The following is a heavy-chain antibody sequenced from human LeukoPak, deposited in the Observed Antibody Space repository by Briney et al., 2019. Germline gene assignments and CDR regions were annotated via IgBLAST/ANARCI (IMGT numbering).Heavy chain of an antibody. CDR1: GGTFSSYT. CDR2: IIPILGIA. D-gene: IGHD3-3*01. J-gene: IGHJ5*02. V-gene: IGHV1-69*02. CDR3: ARGDSTDFWSGYSRRWFDP. Sequence: GASVKVSCKVSGGTFSSYTISWVRQAPGQGLEWMGRIIPILGIANYAQKFQGRVTITADKSTSTAYMELSSLRSEDTAVYYCARGDSTDFWSGYSRRWFDPWGQGTLVTVSS.